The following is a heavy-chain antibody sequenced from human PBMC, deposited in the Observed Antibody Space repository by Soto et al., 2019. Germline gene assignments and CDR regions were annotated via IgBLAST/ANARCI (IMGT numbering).Heavy chain of an antibody. D-gene: IGHD3-10*01. J-gene: IGHJ4*02. CDR1: GFTFSNSA. CDR2: ISSNGGST. V-gene: IGHV3-64*02. CDR3: ATVGNYGNFDY. Sequence: EVQLVESGEDLVQPGGSLRLSCVASGFTFSNSAMYWVRQAPGKGLECASSISSNGGSTYYADSVKGRFTISRDNSKNTLYLQMGSLRADDMAVYYCATVGNYGNFDYWGQGTLVTVSS.